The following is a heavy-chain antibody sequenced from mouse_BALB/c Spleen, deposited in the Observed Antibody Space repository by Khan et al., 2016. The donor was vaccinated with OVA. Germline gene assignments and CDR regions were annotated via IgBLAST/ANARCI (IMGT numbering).Heavy chain of an antibody. CDR1: GYTFTSYW. CDR3: ARENYYGRSCYAMDY. J-gene: IGHJ4*01. CDR2: IGPGSSNT. Sequence: DLVKPGTSVKLYCKASGYTFTSYWINWIKQRPGQGLEWIGRIGPGSSNTYYNEMFKGKAALTVDTSSSTAYIQLSSLSSEDSAVYCCARENYYGRSCYAMDYGGQGTSVTVSS. V-gene: IGHV1S41*01. D-gene: IGHD1-1*01.